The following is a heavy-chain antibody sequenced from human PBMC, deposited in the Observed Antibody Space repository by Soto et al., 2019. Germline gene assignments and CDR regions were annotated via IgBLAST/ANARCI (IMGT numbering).Heavy chain of an antibody. J-gene: IGHJ4*02. D-gene: IGHD3-22*01. Sequence: APLLSGAPSGLTPSSDAMPRDRQAPVKGLECVAVISYDGINKYYSDAVEGRCTISRENSRHTLYLQMNSLRAEDTAVYYCARGPVVVITPYYFDCWGQGTLVTVSS. CDR2: ISYDGINK. CDR3: ARGPVVVITPYYFDC. CDR1: GLTPSSDA. V-gene: IGHV3-30-3*01.